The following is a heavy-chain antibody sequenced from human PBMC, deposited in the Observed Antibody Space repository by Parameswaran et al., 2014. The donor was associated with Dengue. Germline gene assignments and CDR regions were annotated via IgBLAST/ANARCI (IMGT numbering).Heavy chain of an antibody. V-gene: IGHV4-61*01. J-gene: IGHJ5*02. CDR3: AKDVVVLDP. CDR2: LYKSGST. D-gene: IGHD2-2*01. CDR1: GVSVSSGSYY. Sequence: GSLRLSCTVSGVSVSSGSYYWSWIRQPPGKGLECMGYLYKSGSTNYNPSLKSRVTISVDTSKNQFSLKLSSVTAADTAVYYCAKDVVVLDPWGQGTLVTDSS.